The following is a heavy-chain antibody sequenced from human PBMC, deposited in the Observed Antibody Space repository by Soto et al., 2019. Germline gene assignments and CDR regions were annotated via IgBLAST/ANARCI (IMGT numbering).Heavy chain of an antibody. D-gene: IGHD6-13*01. V-gene: IGHV4-59*01. Sequence: QVQLKESGPGLVKPSETLALTCTVSGGSIGSYYWSWIRQPPGRGLEWIGCVYYSDGTNYNPSLKSRGTMSMDKSNNQFSLRLSSVTAADTAVYYCARTESSSWSFFYYGMDVWGQGTTVTVSS. J-gene: IGHJ6*02. CDR1: GGSIGSYY. CDR2: VYYSDGT. CDR3: ARTESSSWSFFYYGMDV.